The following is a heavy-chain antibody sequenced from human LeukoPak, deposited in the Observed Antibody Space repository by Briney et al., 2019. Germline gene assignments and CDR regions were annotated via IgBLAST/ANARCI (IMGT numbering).Heavy chain of an antibody. CDR1: GLTITTFD. V-gene: IGHV3-23*01. CDR3: AKGLDTYSSRYLNRIFDS. CDR2: ISGNDPTK. J-gene: IGHJ5*01. D-gene: IGHD6-25*01. Sequence: GGSLRLSCTASGLTITTFDMVWVRQAPGRDLEWVSIISGNDPTKIYADSVKGRFTISRDDLKNTIYLQMDSLRDEDTAFYYCAKGLDTYSSRYLNRIFDSWGQGTLVTVSS.